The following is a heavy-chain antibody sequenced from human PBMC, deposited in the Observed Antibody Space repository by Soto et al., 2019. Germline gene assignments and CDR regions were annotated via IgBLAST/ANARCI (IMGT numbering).Heavy chain of an antibody. CDR3: ARRGGSSSGYYYYAMDV. CDR1: SNSMNSGGYY. CDR2: IYSNGDT. V-gene: IGHV4-31*03. Sequence: SETLSLTCSVSSNSMNSGGYYWSWIRQHAGKGLEWIGYIYSNGDTYYNPSLKSRVTISVDTSKNQFSLNLTSVTAADTAVYYCARRGGSSSGYYYYAMDVWGQGTTVTVSS. D-gene: IGHD6-6*01. J-gene: IGHJ6*02.